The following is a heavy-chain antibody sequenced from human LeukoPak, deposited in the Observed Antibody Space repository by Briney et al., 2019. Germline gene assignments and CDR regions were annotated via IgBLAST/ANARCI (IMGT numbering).Heavy chain of an antibody. Sequence: ASVKVSCKASGYTFTGYYMHWVRQAPGQGLEWMGWINPNSGGTNYAQKFQGRVTMTTDTSTSTAYMGLRSLRSDDTAVYYCARRSSSYYMDVWGKGTTVTVSS. J-gene: IGHJ6*03. D-gene: IGHD6-13*01. CDR3: ARRSSSYYMDV. CDR2: INPNSGGT. V-gene: IGHV1-2*02. CDR1: GYTFTGYY.